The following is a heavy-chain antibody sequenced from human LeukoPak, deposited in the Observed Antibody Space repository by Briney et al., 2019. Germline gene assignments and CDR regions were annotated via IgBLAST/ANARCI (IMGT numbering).Heavy chain of an antibody. CDR1: GYTFTNYY. J-gene: IGHJ4*02. CDR2: INPSHGST. CDR3: ARGHSSGWLNFDY. Sequence: AASVEVPCKASGYTFTNYYMHWVRQAPAQALEGMGIINPSHGSTSYAQKFQGRVTVTRDTSTRTVYMELSSLTSEDTAVYYCARGHSSGWLNFDYWGQGTPVTVSS. V-gene: IGHV1-46*01. D-gene: IGHD6-19*01.